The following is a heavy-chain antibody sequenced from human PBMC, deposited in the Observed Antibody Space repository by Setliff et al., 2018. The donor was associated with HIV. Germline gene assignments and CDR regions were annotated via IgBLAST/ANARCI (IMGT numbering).Heavy chain of an antibody. CDR3: ARDRIEVLADSPHDVFDI. D-gene: IGHD3-22*01. V-gene: IGHV4-4*07. Sequence: LSLTCAASGDSVSGYYWSWIRQPAGRGLEWIGRVHNSAGSNYNPSLKSRVTMSVDTAKNQLSLKLTAVSAADTAVYYCARDRIEVLADSPHDVFDIWGRGIMVTVSS. CDR2: VHNSAGS. J-gene: IGHJ3*02. CDR1: GDSVSGYY.